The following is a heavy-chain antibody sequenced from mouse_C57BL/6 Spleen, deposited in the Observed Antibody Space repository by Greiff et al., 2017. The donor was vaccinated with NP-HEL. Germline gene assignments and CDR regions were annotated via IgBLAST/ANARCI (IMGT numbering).Heavy chain of an antibody. CDR3: ARGLYYGNYDY. J-gene: IGHJ2*01. V-gene: IGHV5-16*01. D-gene: IGHD2-1*01. Sequence: EVQLVESEGGLVQPGSSMKLSCTASGFTFSDYYMAWVRQVPEKGLEWVANINYDGSSTYYLDSLKSRFIISRDNAKNILYLQMSSLKSEDTATYYCARGLYYGNYDYWGQGTTLTVSS. CDR2: INYDGSST. CDR1: GFTFSDYY.